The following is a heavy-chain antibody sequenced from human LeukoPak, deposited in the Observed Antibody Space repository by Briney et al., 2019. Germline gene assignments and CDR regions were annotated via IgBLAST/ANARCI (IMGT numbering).Heavy chain of an antibody. Sequence: GGSLRLSCAASGLSLTNNYMSWVRQAPGKGLEFVRLIYSVASTYYADSVKRRFTISTDDSKNTVFLQMNSLGPEDTAIYFCTRPHSRGREILNWGQGALVTVSS. CDR2: IYSVAST. V-gene: IGHV3-53*01. CDR3: TRPHSRGREILN. J-gene: IGHJ1*01. CDR1: GLSLTNNY. D-gene: IGHD3-10*01.